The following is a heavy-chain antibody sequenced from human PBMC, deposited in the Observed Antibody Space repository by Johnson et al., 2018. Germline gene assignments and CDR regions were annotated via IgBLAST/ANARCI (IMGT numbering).Heavy chain of an antibody. CDR2: ISWNSAKK. CDR3: AQDQHTTWVAYLQH. V-gene: IGHV3-9*01. Sequence: VQLVQSGGGLGQPGRSLRLSCAASGFTFDDYAMHWVRQGPGKGLEWVSGISWNSAKKDYADSVKGRFTISRDNSKNTLYLQMINLRAEDTAVYYCAQDQHTTWVAYLQHWGQGTLVTVSS. D-gene: IGHD1-14*01. J-gene: IGHJ1*01. CDR1: GFTFDDYA.